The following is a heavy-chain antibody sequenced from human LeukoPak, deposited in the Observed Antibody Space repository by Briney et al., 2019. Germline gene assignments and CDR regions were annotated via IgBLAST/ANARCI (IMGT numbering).Heavy chain of an antibody. J-gene: IGHJ6*02. CDR2: TTSSGNK. Sequence: PGGSLRLSCAPSGFIFSRFEANWVRNAPGKGREWVTSTTSSGNKHYADAVKGRFTSSRDNDKISAYLQMNSLRVEDTAVYYCGRDRGSAAAGTWYYAMDVWGQGTTVTVSS. D-gene: IGHD6-13*01. V-gene: IGHV3-48*03. CDR3: GRDRGSAAAGTWYYAMDV. CDR1: GFIFSRFE.